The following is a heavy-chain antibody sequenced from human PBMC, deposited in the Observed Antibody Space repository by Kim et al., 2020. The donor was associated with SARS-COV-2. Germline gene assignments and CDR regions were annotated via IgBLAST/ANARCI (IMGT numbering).Heavy chain of an antibody. J-gene: IGHJ2*01. D-gene: IGHD1-26*01. Sequence: GGSLRLSCAASGFTFIKYSMYWVRQAPGKGLEWVSSISSSSTYIYYEDSMKGRFTISRDDAKNLLYLQMNSLRAEDTAVYYCARDFGSGRYFDLWGRGTLVTVSS. CDR3: ARDFGSGRYFDL. CDR2: ISSSSTYI. CDR1: GFTFIKYS. V-gene: IGHV3-21*01.